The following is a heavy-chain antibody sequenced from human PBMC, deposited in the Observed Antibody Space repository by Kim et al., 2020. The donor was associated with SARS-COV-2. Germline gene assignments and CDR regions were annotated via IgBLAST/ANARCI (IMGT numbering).Heavy chain of an antibody. J-gene: IGHJ6*03. V-gene: IGHV4-34*01. CDR3: ARGLPGRGPGRGYCSSTSCSDFRGYYMDV. CDR1: GGSFSGYY. Sequence: SETLSLTCAVYGGSFSGYYWSWIRQPPGKGLEWIGEINHSGSTNYNPSLKSRVTISVDTSKNQFSLKLSSVTAADTAVYYCARGLPGRGPGRGYCSSTSCSDFRGYYMDVWGKGTTVTVSS. D-gene: IGHD2-2*01. CDR2: INHSGST.